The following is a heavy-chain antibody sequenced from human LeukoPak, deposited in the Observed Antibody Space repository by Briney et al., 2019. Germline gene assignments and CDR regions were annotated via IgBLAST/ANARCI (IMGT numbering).Heavy chain of an antibody. D-gene: IGHD6-19*01. CDR3: ARGEYSSGWYQPST. Sequence: TGGSLRLSCAASGFSFSGHSMNWVRQAPGKGLEWVSFISSSSGYIYYADSVKGRFTISRDNVKNSLHLQMNSLRAEDTAVYYCARGEYSSGWYQPSTWGQGTLVTVSS. CDR1: GFSFSGHS. J-gene: IGHJ5*02. V-gene: IGHV3-21*01. CDR2: ISSSSGYI.